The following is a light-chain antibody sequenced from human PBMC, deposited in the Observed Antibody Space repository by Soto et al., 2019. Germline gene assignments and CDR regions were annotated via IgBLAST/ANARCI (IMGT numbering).Light chain of an antibody. Sequence: EIVTMQNPGTLSVSGEEGATLACRASQTVSNNLAWYQQKPGQAPRLLIYGASNRATGIPDRFSGSGSGTDFTLTIRRLEPEDFAVYYCHQYGSSPATFGQGTKVDIK. CDR3: HQYGSSPAT. J-gene: IGKJ1*01. CDR1: QTVSNN. CDR2: GAS. V-gene: IGKV3-20*01.